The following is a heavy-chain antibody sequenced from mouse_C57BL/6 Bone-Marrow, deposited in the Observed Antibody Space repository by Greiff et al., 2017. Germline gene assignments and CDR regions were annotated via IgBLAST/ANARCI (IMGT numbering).Heavy chain of an antibody. CDR1: GYTFTSYW. D-gene: IGHD3-1*01. V-gene: IGHV1-72*01. Sequence: QVQLQQPGAELVRPGASVKLSCKASGYTFTSYWMHWVKQRPGRGLEWIGRIDPYCGGTKYTEKFKSKATMTVDKPSSTAYMQLSSLTSEDSAVYYCARGRTDSGGAMGYWGQGTSVTVSS. J-gene: IGHJ4*01. CDR2: IDPYCGGT. CDR3: ARGRTDSGGAMGY.